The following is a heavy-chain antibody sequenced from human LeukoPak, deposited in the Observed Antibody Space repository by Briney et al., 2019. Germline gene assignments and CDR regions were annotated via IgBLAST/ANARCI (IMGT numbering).Heavy chain of an antibody. V-gene: IGHV1-2*02. Sequence: RASVKVSCKTSGYTFRDYYIQWVRQAPGQGLEWMGWINPNSGGTKYAQKFQGRVTMTRDTSISTAYMELSRLRSDDTAVYYCARPVLGDGTVAAQFEHWGQGTLVTVSS. CDR2: INPNSGGT. CDR3: ARPVLGDGTVAAQFEH. CDR1: GYTFRDYY. J-gene: IGHJ4*02. D-gene: IGHD2-15*01.